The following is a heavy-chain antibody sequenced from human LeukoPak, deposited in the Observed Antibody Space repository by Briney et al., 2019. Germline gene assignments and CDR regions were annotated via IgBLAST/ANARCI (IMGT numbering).Heavy chain of an antibody. CDR2: INTNTGNP. J-gene: IGHJ4*02. CDR3: ARDQSSSWYGVDY. V-gene: IGHV7-4-1*02. D-gene: IGHD6-13*01. Sequence: ASVKVSCKASGYTFTNYAMNWVQQAPGQGLEWMGWINTNTGNPTYAQGFTGRFVFSLDTSVSAAYLQISSLKAEDTAVYYCARDQSSSWYGVDYWGQGTLVTVSS. CDR1: GYTFTNYA.